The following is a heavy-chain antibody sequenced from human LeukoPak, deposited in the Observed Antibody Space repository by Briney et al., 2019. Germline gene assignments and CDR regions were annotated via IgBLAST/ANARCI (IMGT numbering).Heavy chain of an antibody. CDR3: ARTLKWFGDYKGYSDY. CDR1: GGSFSGYY. CDR2: INHSGST. V-gene: IGHV4-34*01. D-gene: IGHD3-10*01. J-gene: IGHJ4*02. Sequence: PSETLSLTCAVYGGSFSGYYWSWIRQPPGKGLEWIGEINHSGSTNYNPSLKSRVTISVDTSKNQFSLKLSSVTAADTAVYYCARTLKWFGDYKGYSDYWGQGTLVTVSS.